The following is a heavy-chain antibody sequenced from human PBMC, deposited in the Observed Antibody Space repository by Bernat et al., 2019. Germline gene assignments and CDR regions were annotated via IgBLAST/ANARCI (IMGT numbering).Heavy chain of an antibody. D-gene: IGHD1-26*01. Sequence: EVQLVESGGGLIQPGGSLRLSCAASGFTVSSNYMSWVRQAPGKGLEWVSVIYSGGSTYYADSVKGRFTISRDNSKNTLYLQMNSLRAEDTAVYYCARWHRQRIYYDYYYYYMDLWGKGTTVTVSS. CDR3: ARWHRQRIYYDYYYYYMDL. J-gene: IGHJ6*03. CDR1: GFTVSSNY. V-gene: IGHV3-53*01. CDR2: IYSGGST.